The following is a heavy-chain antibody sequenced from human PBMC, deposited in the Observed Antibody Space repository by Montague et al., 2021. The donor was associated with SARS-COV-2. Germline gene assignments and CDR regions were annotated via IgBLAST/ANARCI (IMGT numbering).Heavy chain of an antibody. D-gene: IGHD1-1*01. CDR3: TRHVHMTCPEPSPGFDY. Sequence: SETLSLTCTVSGDSISSSSYNWGWIRQPPGKGLEWIGSVHYSGRPYYTPSLKSRVSIYVDTSKNQLSLKLSSVTAADTAVYYCTRHVHMTCPEPSPGFDYGGQGTLVTVSS. CDR2: VHYSGRP. CDR1: GDSISSSSYN. V-gene: IGHV4-39*01. J-gene: IGHJ4*02.